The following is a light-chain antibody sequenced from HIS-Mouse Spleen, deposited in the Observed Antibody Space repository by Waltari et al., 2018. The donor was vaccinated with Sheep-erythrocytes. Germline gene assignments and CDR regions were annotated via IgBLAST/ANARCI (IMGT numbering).Light chain of an antibody. V-gene: IGLV2-23*01. CDR2: AGS. CDR1: SSDVGSYNL. J-gene: IGLJ3*02. CDR3: CSYAGSSTPWV. Sequence: QSALTQPASVSGSPGQSITISCTGTSSDVGSYNLVSWYQQHPGKAPKLMIHAGSKRPSGVSNRFSSSKSGNTASLTISGLQAEDEADYYCCSYAGSSTPWVFGGGTKLTVL.